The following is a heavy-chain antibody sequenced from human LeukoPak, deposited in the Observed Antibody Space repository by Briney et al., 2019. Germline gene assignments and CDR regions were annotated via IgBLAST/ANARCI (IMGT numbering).Heavy chain of an antibody. CDR3: ARLYHDMLGMPFDS. J-gene: IGHJ3*02. D-gene: IGHD3-9*01. CDR1: GFNFGTYG. CDR2: IPSSGSTI. Sequence: GGALRLSCSASGFNFGTYGMNWVRQAPGKGLEWVSYIPSSGSTIYYADSVQGRFTISRDNAKKLLYLRMNSLTGEDSVVYYYARLYHDMLGMPFDSWRQGTMVTVSS. V-gene: IGHV3-48*01.